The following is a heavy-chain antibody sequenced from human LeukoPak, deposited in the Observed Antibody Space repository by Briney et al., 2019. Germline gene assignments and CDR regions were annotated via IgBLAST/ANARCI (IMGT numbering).Heavy chain of an antibody. V-gene: IGHV3-30*02. D-gene: IGHD2-2*01. Sequence: GGSLRLSCAASGFSFSSYGMHWVRQAPGKGLEWVAYIHSDVSSKYYADSVKGRFTISRDNSKNTLNLQMNSLRAEDTAVYYCAKRPGTSVPNWFDPWGQGTLVTVSS. CDR1: GFSFSSYG. CDR2: IHSDVSSK. J-gene: IGHJ5*02. CDR3: AKRPGTSVPNWFDP.